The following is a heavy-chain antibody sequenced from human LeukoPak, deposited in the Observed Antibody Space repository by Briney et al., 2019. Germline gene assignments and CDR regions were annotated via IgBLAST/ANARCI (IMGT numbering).Heavy chain of an antibody. CDR2: INHSGST. Sequence: SETLSLTCAVYGGSFSGYYWSWIRQPPGKGLEWIGEINHSGSTNYNPSLKSRVTMSVDTSKNLFALKLSSVTAADTAVYYCARQGIATAIDYWGQGTLVTV. V-gene: IGHV4-34*01. J-gene: IGHJ4*02. CDR1: GGSFSGYY. D-gene: IGHD2-21*01. CDR3: ARQGIATAIDY.